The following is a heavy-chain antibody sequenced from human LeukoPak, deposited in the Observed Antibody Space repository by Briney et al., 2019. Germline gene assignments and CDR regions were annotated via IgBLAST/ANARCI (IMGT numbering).Heavy chain of an antibody. Sequence: GGSLRLSCAASGFTFSSYWMHWVRQAPGKGLVWVSRVNSDGSSTTYADSVKSRFTISRDNAKNTLYLQMNSLRAEDKSVYYCARGSTQYSSGWYGLDYWGQGTLVTVSS. J-gene: IGHJ4*02. CDR2: VNSDGSST. CDR1: GFTFSSYW. V-gene: IGHV3-74*01. D-gene: IGHD6-19*01. CDR3: ARGSTQYSSGWYGLDY.